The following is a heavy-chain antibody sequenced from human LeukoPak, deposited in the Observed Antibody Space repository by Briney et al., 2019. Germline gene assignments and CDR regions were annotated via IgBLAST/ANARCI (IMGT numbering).Heavy chain of an antibody. CDR1: GFTFSSSA. V-gene: IGHV3-23*01. Sequence: PGRSLRLSCAASGFTFSSSAMSWVRQAPGKGLEWVSVVSGSGGGTYYADSVKGRFAISGDNSKNTVYLQMNSLRAEDTALYYCAKGGVYGDYYFDYWGQGTLVTVSS. CDR3: AKGGVYGDYYFDY. CDR2: VSGSGGGT. D-gene: IGHD4-17*01. J-gene: IGHJ4*02.